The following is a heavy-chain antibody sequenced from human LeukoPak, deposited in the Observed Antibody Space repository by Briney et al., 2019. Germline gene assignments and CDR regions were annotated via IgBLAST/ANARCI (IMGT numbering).Heavy chain of an antibody. Sequence: ASVKVCCKASGYTFTSYGISWVRQAPGQGLEWMGWINTNTGHPTYAQGFTGRFVFSLDTSVSTAYLQISSLKAEDTAVYYCARDDATDFDWLPSSDFWGQGTLVTVSS. CDR2: INTNTGHP. CDR1: GYTFTSYG. J-gene: IGHJ4*02. CDR3: ARDDATDFDWLPSSDF. V-gene: IGHV7-4-1*02. D-gene: IGHD3-9*01.